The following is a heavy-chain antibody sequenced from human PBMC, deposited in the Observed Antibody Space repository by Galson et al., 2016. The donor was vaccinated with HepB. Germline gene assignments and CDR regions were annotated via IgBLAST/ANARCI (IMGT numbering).Heavy chain of an antibody. CDR3: VRSYGFDSWFDP. D-gene: IGHD5-12*01. J-gene: IGHJ5*02. CDR1: GGSIENSIYS. Sequence: SETLSLTCTVSGGSIENSIYSWGWIRQPPEKGLEWIGNNYYTGTTYYNPSFNSRVAISVDSSKSQFTLNLSSVTAADTAVYYCVRSYGFDSWFDPWGRGALVLVSS. CDR2: NYYTGTT. V-gene: IGHV4-39*06.